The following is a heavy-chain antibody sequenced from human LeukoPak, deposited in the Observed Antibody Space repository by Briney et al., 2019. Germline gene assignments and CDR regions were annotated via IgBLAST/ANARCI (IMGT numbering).Heavy chain of an antibody. V-gene: IGHV3-48*01. CDR3: TRDHVGATVEFDS. CDR2: ISSSSSTI. J-gene: IGHJ4*02. Sequence: PGGSLRLSCAASGFTFSSYGMTWVRQAPGKGLEWVSYISSSSSTIYYADSVKGRFTISRDNAKNSLYLQMDSLRAEDTAVYYCTRDHVGATVEFDSWGQGTLVTVSS. D-gene: IGHD1-26*01. CDR1: GFTFSSYG.